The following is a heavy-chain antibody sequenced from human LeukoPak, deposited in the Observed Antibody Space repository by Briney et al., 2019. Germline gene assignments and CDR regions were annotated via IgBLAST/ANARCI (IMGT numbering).Heavy chain of an antibody. Sequence: SETLSLTCTVSGGSISSYYWSWIRQPPGKGLEWIGYIYYSGSTNYNPSLKSRVTISVDTSKNQFSLKLSSVTAADTAVYYCATYRDYYGSGPNFDYWGQGTLVTVSS. CDR1: GGSISSYY. V-gene: IGHV4-59*08. D-gene: IGHD3-10*01. J-gene: IGHJ4*02. CDR2: IYYSGST. CDR3: ATYRDYYGSGPNFDY.